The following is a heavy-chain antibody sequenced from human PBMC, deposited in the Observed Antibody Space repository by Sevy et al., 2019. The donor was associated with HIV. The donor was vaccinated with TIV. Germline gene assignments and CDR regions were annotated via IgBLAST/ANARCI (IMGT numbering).Heavy chain of an antibody. CDR1: GFTFGDYA. CDR2: IRSKAYGGTT. V-gene: IGHV3-49*03. D-gene: IGHD6-6*01. Sequence: GGSLRLSCTASGFTFGDYAMSWFRQAPGKGLEWVGFIRSKAYGGTTEYAASVKGRFTISRDDSKSIAYLQMNSLKTEDTAVYYSTRATSIAARPVTFDPWGQGTLVTVSS. CDR3: TRATSIAARPVTFDP. J-gene: IGHJ5*02.